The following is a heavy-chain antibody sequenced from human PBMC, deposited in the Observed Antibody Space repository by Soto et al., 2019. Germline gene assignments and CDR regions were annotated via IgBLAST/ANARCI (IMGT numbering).Heavy chain of an antibody. D-gene: IGHD3-16*01. CDR1: GGTFSSYT. CDR2: INTDSGDT. CDR3: ARDPIGGGAPYYFDF. J-gene: IGHJ4*02. Sequence: ASVKVSCKASGGTFSSYTISWVRQAPRHGLEWMGGINTDSGDTHYAQKFQGRVTMTRDTSIGTAYMELTSLTSDDTAVYYCARDPIGGGAPYYFDFWGRGTLVTVSS. V-gene: IGHV1-2*02.